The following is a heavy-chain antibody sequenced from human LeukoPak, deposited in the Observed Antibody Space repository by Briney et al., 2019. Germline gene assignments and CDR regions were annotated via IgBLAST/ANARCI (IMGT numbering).Heavy chain of an antibody. V-gene: IGHV4-31*03. CDR2: IYYSGST. CDR1: GGSISSGGYY. J-gene: IGHJ4*02. D-gene: IGHD1-26*01. CDR3: ARDVPSLAWGAEGYFDY. Sequence: SQTLSLTCTVSGGSISSGGYYWSWIRRHPGKGLEWIGYIYYSGSTYYNPSLKSRVTISVDTSKNQFSLKLSSVTAADTAVYYCARDVPSLAWGAEGYFDYWGQGTLVTVSS.